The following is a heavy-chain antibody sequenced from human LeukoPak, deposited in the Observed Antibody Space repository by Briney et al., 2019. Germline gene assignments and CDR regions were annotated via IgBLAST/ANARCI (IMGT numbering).Heavy chain of an antibody. CDR2: ISGSGGST. CDR3: AKGRAARPRDYFDY. Sequence: GGSLRLSCAASGFTFSSYDMHWVRQAPGKGLEWVSAISGSGGSTYYADSVKGRFTISRDNSKNTLYLQMNSLRAEDTAVYYCAKGRAARPRDYFDYWGQGTLVTVSS. D-gene: IGHD6-6*01. V-gene: IGHV3-23*01. CDR1: GFTFSSYD. J-gene: IGHJ4*02.